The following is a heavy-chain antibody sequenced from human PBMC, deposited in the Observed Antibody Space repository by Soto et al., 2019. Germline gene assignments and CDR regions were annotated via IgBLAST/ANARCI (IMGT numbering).Heavy chain of an antibody. D-gene: IGHD5-12*01. J-gene: IGHJ4*02. CDR1: GFTFSSYA. CDR3: AKIPTGIVATYFDY. Sequence: PGGSLRLSCAASGFTFSSYAMSWVRQAPGKGLEWVSAISGSGGSTYYADSVKGRFTISRDNSKNTLYLQMNNLRAEDTAVYYCAKIPTGIVATYFDYWGQGTLVTVS. CDR2: ISGSGGST. V-gene: IGHV3-23*01.